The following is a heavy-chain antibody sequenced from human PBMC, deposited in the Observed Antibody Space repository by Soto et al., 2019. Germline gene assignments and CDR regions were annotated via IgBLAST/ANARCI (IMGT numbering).Heavy chain of an antibody. Sequence: PGGSLRLSCEASGFTFSSYGMHWVRQAPGKGLEWVAVIWYDGSNKYYADSVKGRFTISRDNSKNTLYLQMNSLRAEDTAVYYCARSGFPGVTSSYYYYGMDVWGQGTTVPVSS. J-gene: IGHJ6*02. CDR2: IWYDGSNK. CDR1: GFTFSSYG. D-gene: IGHD3-10*01. V-gene: IGHV3-33*01. CDR3: ARSGFPGVTSSYYYYGMDV.